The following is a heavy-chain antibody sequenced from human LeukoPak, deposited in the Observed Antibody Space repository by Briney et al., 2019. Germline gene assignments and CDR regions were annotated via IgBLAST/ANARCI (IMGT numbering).Heavy chain of an antibody. CDR2: IYYSGST. J-gene: IGHJ4*02. Sequence: SETLSLTCTVSGGSISSYYWSWIRQPPGKGLEWIGYIYYSGSTNYNPSLKSRVTISVDTSKNQFSLKLSSVTAADTAVYYCARDNRYYDSSGYYHDYWGQGTLVTVSS. CDR3: ARDNRYYDSSGYYHDY. D-gene: IGHD3-22*01. CDR1: GGSISSYY. V-gene: IGHV4-59*12.